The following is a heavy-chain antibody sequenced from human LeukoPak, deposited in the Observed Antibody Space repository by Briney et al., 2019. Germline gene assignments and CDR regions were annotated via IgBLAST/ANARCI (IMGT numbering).Heavy chain of an antibody. D-gene: IGHD7-27*01. J-gene: IGHJ4*02. CDR3: ARQLGGAWDVPYYFDY. Sequence: SETLSLTCTVSGGSISSSYYWGWIRQPPGKGLEWIGTIYYSGSTYYNPSLKSRVTISVDTSKNQFSLKLSSVTAADTAVYYCARQLGGAWDVPYYFDYWGQGTLVTVSS. V-gene: IGHV4-39*01. CDR2: IYYSGST. CDR1: GGSISSSYY.